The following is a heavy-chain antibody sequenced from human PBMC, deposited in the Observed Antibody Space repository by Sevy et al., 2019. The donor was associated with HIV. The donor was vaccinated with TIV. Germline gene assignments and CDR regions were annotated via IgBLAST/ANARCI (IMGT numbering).Heavy chain of an antibody. CDR1: GFTFISYA. V-gene: IGHV3-23*01. Sequence: GGSLRLSCAASGFTFISYAITWVRQAPGKGLEWVSSISPSGGTTYYADSVKGRFTISRDNSKNTLYLQMNSLRAEDTALYYCAKEHICGYYWVQGTLVTVSS. D-gene: IGHD2-21*01. CDR2: ISPSGGTT. CDR3: AKEHICGYY. J-gene: IGHJ4*02.